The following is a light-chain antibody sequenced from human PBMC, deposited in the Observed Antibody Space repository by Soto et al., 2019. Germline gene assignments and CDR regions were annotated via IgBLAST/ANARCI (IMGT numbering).Light chain of an antibody. J-gene: IGKJ2*01. V-gene: IGKV3-20*01. Sequence: EIVLTQSPGTLSLSPGERATLSCRASQSVSSNYLAWYQQKPGQAPRLLIFGASSRATGIPDRFSGSGSGTDFTLTIIRLEPEDFAVYYCQKYDTSPYTFGQGTKLEIK. CDR3: QKYDTSPYT. CDR1: QSVSSNY. CDR2: GAS.